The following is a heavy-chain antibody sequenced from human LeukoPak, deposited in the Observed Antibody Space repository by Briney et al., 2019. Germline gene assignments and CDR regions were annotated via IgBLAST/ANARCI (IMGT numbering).Heavy chain of an antibody. CDR2: ISSNGGIT. J-gene: IGHJ4*02. CDR1: GFTFSNYA. V-gene: IGHV3-64*01. CDR3: ARLNMEYSSSPLDY. D-gene: IGHD6-6*01. Sequence: GGSLRLSCAASGFTFSNYAIHWVRQAPGKGLEYVSGISSNGGITYYANSVKGRFTISRDNSKNTLYLQMGSLRVEDMAVYNCARLNMEYSSSPLDYWGQETWVTVSS.